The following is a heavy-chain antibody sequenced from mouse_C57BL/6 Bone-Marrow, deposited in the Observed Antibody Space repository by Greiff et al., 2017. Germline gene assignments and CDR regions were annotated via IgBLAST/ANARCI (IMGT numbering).Heavy chain of an antibody. J-gene: IGHJ2*01. Sequence: VKVVESGAELVRPGASVTLSCKASGYTFTDYEMHWVKQTPVHGLEWIGAIDPETGGTAYNQKFKGKAILTADKSSSTAYMELRSLTSEDSAVYYCTRLLNGYSYYFDYWGQGTTLTVSS. CDR1: GYTFTDYE. CDR3: TRLLNGYSYYFDY. CDR2: IDPETGGT. D-gene: IGHD2-3*01. V-gene: IGHV1-15*01.